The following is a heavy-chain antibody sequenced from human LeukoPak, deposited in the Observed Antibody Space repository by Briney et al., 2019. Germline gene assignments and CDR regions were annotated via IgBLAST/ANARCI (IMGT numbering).Heavy chain of an antibody. J-gene: IGHJ4*02. CDR3: ARDPEVNSSWYEYYFDY. Sequence: SETLSLTCTVSGGSISSYYCSWIRQPPGKGLEWIGSIYYSGSTYYNPSLKSRVTISVDTSKNQFSLKLSSVTAADTAVYYCARDPEVNSSWYEYYFDYWGQGTLVTVSS. CDR1: GGSISSYY. V-gene: IGHV4-39*07. CDR2: IYYSGST. D-gene: IGHD6-13*01.